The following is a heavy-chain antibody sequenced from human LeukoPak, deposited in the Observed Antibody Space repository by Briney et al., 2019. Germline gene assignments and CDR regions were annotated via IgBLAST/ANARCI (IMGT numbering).Heavy chain of an antibody. CDR2: IYHSGST. J-gene: IGHJ6*03. V-gene: IGHV4-38-2*02. D-gene: IGHD4-11*01. CDR1: GYSISSGYY. CDR3: ARVRFNYSMGMDV. Sequence: SETLSLTCTVSGYSISSGYYWGWIRQPPGKGLEWIGSIYHSGSTYYNPSLKSRVTISVDTSKNQFSLKLSSVTAADTAVYYCARVRFNYSMGMDVWGKGTTVTVSS.